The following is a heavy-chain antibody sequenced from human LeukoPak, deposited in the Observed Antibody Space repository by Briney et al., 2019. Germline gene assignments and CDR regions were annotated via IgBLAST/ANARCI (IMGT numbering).Heavy chain of an antibody. CDR2: IKRDGSEK. CDR1: GFTFSSYW. D-gene: IGHD2/OR15-2a*01. Sequence: GGSLRLSCAASGFTFSSYWMSWVRQAPGKGLEWVAKIKRDGSEKYYVDSVKGRFTISRDNAKNSLYLQMNSLRAEDTAVYYCARDPTRANSSDYWGQGTLVTVSS. V-gene: IGHV3-7*01. J-gene: IGHJ4*02. CDR3: ARDPTRANSSDY.